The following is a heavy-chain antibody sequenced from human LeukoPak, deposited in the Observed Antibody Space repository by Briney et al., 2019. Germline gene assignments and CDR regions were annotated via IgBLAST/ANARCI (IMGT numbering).Heavy chain of an antibody. D-gene: IGHD3-22*01. V-gene: IGHV3-30-3*01. Sequence: PGRSLSLSCAASGFTFSSYAMHWVRQAPGKGLEWVAVISYDGSNKYYADSVKGRFTISRDNSKNTLYLQMNSLRAEDTAVYYCARDLIMGVVVVIRPIGYWGQGTLVTVSS. J-gene: IGHJ4*02. CDR3: ARDLIMGVVVVIRPIGY. CDR1: GFTFSSYA. CDR2: ISYDGSNK.